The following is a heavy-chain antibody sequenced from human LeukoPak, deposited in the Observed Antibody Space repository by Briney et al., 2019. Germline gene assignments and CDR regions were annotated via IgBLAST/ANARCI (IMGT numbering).Heavy chain of an antibody. D-gene: IGHD3-3*01. Sequence: SVKVASKASGGTFSSYAISWVRQAPGQGLEWMGGIVPIFGTANYAQKFQGRVTITADESTSTAYMELSSLRSEDTAVYYCATENYDFWSGYGTYYMDVWGKGTTVTVSS. V-gene: IGHV1-69*01. J-gene: IGHJ6*03. CDR1: GGTFSSYA. CDR2: IVPIFGTA. CDR3: ATENYDFWSGYGTYYMDV.